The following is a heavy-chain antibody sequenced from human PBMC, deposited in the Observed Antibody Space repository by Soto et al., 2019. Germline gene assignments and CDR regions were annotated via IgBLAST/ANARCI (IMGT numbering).Heavy chain of an antibody. V-gene: IGHV3-30-3*01. J-gene: IGHJ3*02. D-gene: IGHD3-16*01. CDR3: ARVYDYVWGTKGAFDI. CDR1: GFTFSSYA. CDR2: ISYDGSNK. Sequence: PVGSLRLSCAASGFTFSSYAMHWVRQAPGKGLEWVAVISYDGSNKYYADSVKGRFTISRDNSKNTLYLQMNSLRAEDTAVYYCARVYDYVWGTKGAFDIWGQGTMVTVSS.